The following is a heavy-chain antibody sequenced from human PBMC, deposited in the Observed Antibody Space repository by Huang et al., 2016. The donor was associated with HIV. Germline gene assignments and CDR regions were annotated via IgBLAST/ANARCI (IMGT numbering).Heavy chain of an antibody. J-gene: IGHJ2*01. CDR2: INDNGYT. D-gene: IGHD6-13*01. Sequence: QVQLQQWGAGLLKPSETLSLTCAVVGGSVSGHYWSWFRQPPGKGLEWIAEINDNGYTNYNPSLKSRVTISVHTSRNQFSLKLNSVTAADAAVYYCARASWYEPRSWYFGLWGRGTLVTVSS. CDR3: ARASWYEPRSWYFGL. V-gene: IGHV4-34*01. CDR1: GGSVSGHY.